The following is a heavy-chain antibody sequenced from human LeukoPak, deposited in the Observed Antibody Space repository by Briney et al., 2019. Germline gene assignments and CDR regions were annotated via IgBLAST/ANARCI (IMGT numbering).Heavy chain of an antibody. CDR1: GGSISRGDYY. Sequence: SQTLSLTCTVSGGSISRGDYYWSWIRQPPGKGLEWIGYIYYSGSTNYNPSLKSRVTISVDTSKNQFSLKLSSVTAADTAVYYCARQLRGEAVAGHLQPFDYWGQGTLVTVSS. D-gene: IGHD6-19*01. V-gene: IGHV4-61*08. CDR2: IYYSGST. J-gene: IGHJ4*02. CDR3: ARQLRGEAVAGHLQPFDY.